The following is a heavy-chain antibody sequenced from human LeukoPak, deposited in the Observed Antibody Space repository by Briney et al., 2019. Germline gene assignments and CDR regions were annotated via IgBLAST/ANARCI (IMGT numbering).Heavy chain of an antibody. V-gene: IGHV3-23*01. J-gene: IGHJ4*02. CDR3: AKDRGRAVAGSEFDY. CDR2: ISGSGGST. Sequence: GGSLRLSCAASGFTFSSYWMHWVRQAPGKGLEWVSVISGSGGSTNYADSVKGRFTISRDNSKNTLYLQMNSLRAEDTAVYYCAKDRGRAVAGSEFDYWGQGTLVTVSS. D-gene: IGHD6-19*01. CDR1: GFTFSSYW.